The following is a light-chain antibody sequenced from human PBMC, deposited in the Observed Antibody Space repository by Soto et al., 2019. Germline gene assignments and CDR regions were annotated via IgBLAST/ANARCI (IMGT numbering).Light chain of an antibody. CDR3: QQYNNWTPT. V-gene: IGKV3D-15*01. Sequence: EIVMTQSPATLSVSPGERATLSCRAGQSVSGNLAWYQQKPGQAPRLLIYGASTRATGIPARFSGSGSGTEFTLTISSLQSEDFAVYYCQQYNNWTPTFGQGTKVEIK. J-gene: IGKJ1*01. CDR2: GAS. CDR1: QSVSGN.